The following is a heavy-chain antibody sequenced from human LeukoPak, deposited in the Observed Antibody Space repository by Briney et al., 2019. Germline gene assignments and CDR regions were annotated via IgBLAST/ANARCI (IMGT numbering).Heavy chain of an antibody. J-gene: IGHJ4*02. CDR3: ARDSGDDSGTYSDY. D-gene: IGHD3-10*01. CDR1: EFTFSTYG. V-gene: IGHV3-33*01. CDR2: IGFDGTKI. Sequence: GGSLRLSCAASEFTFSTYGMHWVRQAPSKGLEWVAVIGFDGTKIYYTDSVKGRFTISRDNSKNTLYLQMNNLRAEDTAVYYCARDSGDDSGTYSDYWGQGTLVTVSS.